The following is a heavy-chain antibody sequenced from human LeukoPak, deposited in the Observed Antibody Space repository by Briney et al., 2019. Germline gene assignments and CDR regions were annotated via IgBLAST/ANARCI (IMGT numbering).Heavy chain of an antibody. Sequence: SETLSLTCTVSGVSISSYYWSWIRQPPGKRLEWIGYIYYSGSTSYNTSLKSRVTISVDTSKNQFSLKLSSVTAADTAVYYCARGGKWFDPWGQGTLVTVSS. CDR3: ARGGKWFDP. CDR1: GVSISSYY. CDR2: IYYSGST. V-gene: IGHV4-59*01. J-gene: IGHJ5*02.